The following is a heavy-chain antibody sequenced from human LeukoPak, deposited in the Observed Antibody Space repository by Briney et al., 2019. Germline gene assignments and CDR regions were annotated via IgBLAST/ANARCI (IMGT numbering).Heavy chain of an antibody. J-gene: IGHJ4*02. Sequence: SETLSLTCTVSGASVSSGSFYWSWFRQPPGKGLEWIGYIYYSGSTNYNPSLKSRVTISVDTSKNQFSLKLSSVTAADTAVYYCARDNHSSGWYPPYFDYWGQGTLVTVSS. CDR3: ARDNHSSGWYPPYFDY. CDR2: IYYSGST. CDR1: GASVSSGSFY. D-gene: IGHD6-19*01. V-gene: IGHV4-61*01.